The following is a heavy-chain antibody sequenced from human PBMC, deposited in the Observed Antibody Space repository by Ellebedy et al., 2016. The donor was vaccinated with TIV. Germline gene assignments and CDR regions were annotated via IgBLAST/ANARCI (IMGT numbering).Heavy chain of an antibody. CDR3: AREYKDRWHSSFYFDY. Sequence: AASVKVSCKASGYTFTSYYMHWVRQAPGQGLEWMGWINPNSGGTNYAQKFQGWVTMTRATSISTAYMELSRLRSDDTAVYYCAREYKDRWHSSFYFDYWGQGTLVTVSS. CDR1: GYTFTSYY. D-gene: IGHD6-6*01. CDR2: INPNSGGT. V-gene: IGHV1-2*04. J-gene: IGHJ4*02.